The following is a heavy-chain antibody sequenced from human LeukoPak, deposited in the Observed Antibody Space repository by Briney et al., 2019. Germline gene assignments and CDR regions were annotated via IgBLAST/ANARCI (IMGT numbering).Heavy chain of an antibody. CDR1: GGSFSGYY. V-gene: IGHV4-59*08. Sequence: PSETLSLTCAVYGGSFSGYYWSWIRQPPGKGLEWIGYIYYSGSTNYNPSLKSRVTISVDTSKNQFSLKLSSVTAADTAVYYCARHRRAIDYWGQGTLVTVSS. CDR2: IYYSGST. J-gene: IGHJ4*02. CDR3: ARHRRAIDY.